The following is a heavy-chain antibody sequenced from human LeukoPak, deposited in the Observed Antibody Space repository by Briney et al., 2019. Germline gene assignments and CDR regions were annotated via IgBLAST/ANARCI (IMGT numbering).Heavy chain of an antibody. Sequence: SETLSLTCTVSGGSISSYYWSWIRQPPGKGPEWIGYIYYSGSTNYNPSLKSRVTISVDTSKNQFSLKLSSVTAADTAVYYCARGIAVAGDDAFDIWGQGTMVTVSS. V-gene: IGHV4-59*01. D-gene: IGHD6-19*01. J-gene: IGHJ3*02. CDR1: GGSISSYY. CDR3: ARGIAVAGDDAFDI. CDR2: IYYSGST.